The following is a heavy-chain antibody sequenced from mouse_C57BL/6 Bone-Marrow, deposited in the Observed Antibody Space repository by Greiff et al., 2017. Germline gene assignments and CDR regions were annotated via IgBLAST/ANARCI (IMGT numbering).Heavy chain of an antibody. J-gene: IGHJ4*01. D-gene: IGHD2-1*01. CDR3: ARRGIYDGIYMDY. Sequence: QVQLQQPGAELVRPGTSVKLSCKASGYTLTSYWMHWVKQRPGQGLEWIGVIDPSDSYTNYNQKFKGKATLTVDTSSSTAYMQLSSLTSEDSAVYYCARRGIYDGIYMDYWGQGTSVTVAS. CDR1: GYTLTSYW. CDR2: IDPSDSYT. V-gene: IGHV1-59*01.